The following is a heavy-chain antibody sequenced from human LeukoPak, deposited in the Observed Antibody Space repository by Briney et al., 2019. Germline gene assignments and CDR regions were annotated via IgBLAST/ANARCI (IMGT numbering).Heavy chain of an antibody. CDR1: GFTFDDYA. Sequence: GGSLRLSCAASGFTFDDYAMHWVRQAPGKGLEWVSGISWNSGSIVYADSVKGRFTISRDNAKNSLYLQVNSLRAEDTALYYCAKDSSNYVWGSYRYYGLDYWGQGTLVTVSS. D-gene: IGHD3-16*02. J-gene: IGHJ4*02. V-gene: IGHV3-9*01. CDR3: AKDSSNYVWGSYRYYGLDY. CDR2: ISWNSGSI.